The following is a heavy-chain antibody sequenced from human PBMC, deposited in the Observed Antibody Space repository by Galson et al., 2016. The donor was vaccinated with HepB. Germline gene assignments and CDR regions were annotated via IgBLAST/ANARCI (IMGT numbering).Heavy chain of an antibody. CDR2: ISKDGSNK. Sequence: SLRLSCAASGFTFSSFAMHWVRQAPGQGLEWVAVISKDGSNKYYADSGTGRFTISRDNSKNTLYLQMNSLRAEDTAVYYCAKMGDEWLLNGAPDYDFDPWGQGILVTVSS. V-gene: IGHV3-30*18. CDR3: AKMGDEWLLNGAPDYDFDP. CDR1: GFTFSSFA. J-gene: IGHJ5*02. D-gene: IGHD3-3*01.